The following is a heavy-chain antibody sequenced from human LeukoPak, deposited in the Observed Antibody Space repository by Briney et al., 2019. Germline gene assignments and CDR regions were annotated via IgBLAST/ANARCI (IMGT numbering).Heavy chain of an antibody. J-gene: IGHJ4*02. Sequence: GESLRLSCAVSGFSLYTYSMNWVRQAPGKGLEWVSSITSTSTYICYADSVKGRFTISRDNAKNSLYLQMNSLRVEDTAVYYCARVGSAAPVTSSGHTIDYWGQETLVIVSS. CDR3: ARVGSAAPVTSSGHTIDY. V-gene: IGHV3-21*01. CDR1: GFSLYTYS. D-gene: IGHD3-22*01. CDR2: ITSTSTYI.